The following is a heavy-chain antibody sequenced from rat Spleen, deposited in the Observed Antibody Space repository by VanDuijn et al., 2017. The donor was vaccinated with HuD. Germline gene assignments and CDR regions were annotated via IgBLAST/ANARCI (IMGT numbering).Heavy chain of an antibody. J-gene: IGHJ2*01. CDR3: ASLYSSNNIGTTFDY. Sequence: VQLVESGGVLVQPGRSMKLSCAASGFTFSNYGMAWVRQAPTKGLEWVATISHDGSGTDYRDSVKGRFTISRDNAKSTLYQKMDSLRSEDTATYYWASLYSSNNIGTTFDYWGQGVMVTVSS. CDR2: ISHDGSGT. CDR1: GFTFSNYG. D-gene: IGHD1-5*01. V-gene: IGHV5-29*01.